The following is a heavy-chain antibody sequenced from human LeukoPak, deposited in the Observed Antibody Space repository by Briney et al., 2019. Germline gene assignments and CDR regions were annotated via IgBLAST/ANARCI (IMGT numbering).Heavy chain of an antibody. J-gene: IGHJ4*02. V-gene: IGHV4-59*01. CDR1: GGSISGYY. CDR2: IYYSGTT. Sequence: SETLSLTCTVSGGSISGYYWSWIRQPPGKGLEWIAFIYYSGTTNYNPSLKSRVTISLDTSKNQFPLKLSSVTAADTAVYYCARVTGYMIEDYFDYWGQGTLVTVSS. D-gene: IGHD3-22*01. CDR3: ARVTGYMIEDYFDY.